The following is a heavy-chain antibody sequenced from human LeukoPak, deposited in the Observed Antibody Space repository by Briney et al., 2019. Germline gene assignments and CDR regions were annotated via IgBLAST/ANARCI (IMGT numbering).Heavy chain of an antibody. CDR1: GYTFTGYY. D-gene: IGHD3-22*01. CDR2: INPNSGGT. Sequence: ASVKVSCKASGYTFTGYYMHWVRQAPGQGLEWMGWINPNSGGTNYAQKFQGRVTMTRDTSISTAYMELSRLRSDDTAVYYCARDPYYYDSSGYYYVGSFDYWGQGTLVTVSS. CDR3: ARDPYYYDSSGYYYVGSFDY. J-gene: IGHJ4*02. V-gene: IGHV1-2*02.